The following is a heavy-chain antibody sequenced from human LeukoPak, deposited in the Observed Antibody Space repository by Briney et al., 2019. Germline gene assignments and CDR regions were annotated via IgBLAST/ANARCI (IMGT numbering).Heavy chain of an antibody. V-gene: IGHV3-66*01. CDR1: EFSVGSNY. D-gene: IGHD3-10*02. CDR3: AELGITMIGGV. J-gene: IGHJ6*04. Sequence: PGGSLRLSCAASEFSVGSNYMTSVRQAPGKGLEWVSLIYSGGSTYYADSVKGRFTISRDNAKNSLYLQMNSMRAEDTAVYYCAELGITMIGGVWGKGTTVTISS. CDR2: IYSGGST.